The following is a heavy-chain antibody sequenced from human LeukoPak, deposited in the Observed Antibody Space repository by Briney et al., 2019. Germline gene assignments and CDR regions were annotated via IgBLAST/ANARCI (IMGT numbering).Heavy chain of an antibody. V-gene: IGHV3-30-3*01. Sequence: GGSLRLSCAASGFTLSSYPMHWVRQAPGKGLEWLAVIAYDGSITLYTDSVKGRFTISRDSSKNTLYLQMNSLRAEDTAVYYCAKDRSGIMITFGGVGVGYFDYWGQGTLVTVSS. CDR2: IAYDGSIT. CDR3: AKDRSGIMITFGGVGVGYFDY. J-gene: IGHJ4*02. CDR1: GFTLSSYP. D-gene: IGHD3-16*01.